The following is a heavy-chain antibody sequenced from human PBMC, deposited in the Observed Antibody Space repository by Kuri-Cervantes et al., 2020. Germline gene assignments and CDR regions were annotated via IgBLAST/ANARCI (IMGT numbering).Heavy chain of an antibody. CDR2: INPNSGNP. Sequence: ASMKVSCKASGYTFTGYYMHWVRQAPGQGLEWMGWINPNSGNPGYSQRFLGRVTMTRNTSISTAYMELRNLRSEDTAVYYCARIYYSGSGSYDYWGQGTLVTVSS. J-gene: IGHJ4*02. CDR1: GYTFTGYY. D-gene: IGHD3-10*01. V-gene: IGHV1-8*02. CDR3: ARIYYSGSGSYDY.